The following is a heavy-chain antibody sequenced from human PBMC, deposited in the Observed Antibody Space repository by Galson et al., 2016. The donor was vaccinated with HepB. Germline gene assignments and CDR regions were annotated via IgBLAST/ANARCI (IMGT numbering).Heavy chain of an antibody. J-gene: IGHJ4*02. CDR1: GGSITYFY. Sequence: SETLSLTCTVSGGSITYFYWTWIRQTPGKGLDWIGNIYYDGSTTYNPSLKRRLTISLDTSKNQFSLKMKSVTAADTAVYYCARAFYGPGAHDYWGQETLVTVSS. CDR2: IYYDGST. V-gene: IGHV4-59*01. D-gene: IGHD3-10*01. CDR3: ARAFYGPGAHDY.